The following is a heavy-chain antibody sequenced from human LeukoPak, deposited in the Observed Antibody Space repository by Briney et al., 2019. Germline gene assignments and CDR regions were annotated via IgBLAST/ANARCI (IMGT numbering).Heavy chain of an antibody. Sequence: GASVKVSCKASGYTFTSYDINWVRQATGQGLEWMGWMNPNSGNTGYAQKFQGRVTMTRNTSISTAYMELSSLRSEDTAVYYCARLPNRLWFGEPLYYYYYMDVWGKGTTVTISS. CDR1: GYTFTSYD. J-gene: IGHJ6*03. D-gene: IGHD3-10*01. CDR2: MNPNSGNT. V-gene: IGHV1-8*01. CDR3: ARLPNRLWFGEPLYYYYYMDV.